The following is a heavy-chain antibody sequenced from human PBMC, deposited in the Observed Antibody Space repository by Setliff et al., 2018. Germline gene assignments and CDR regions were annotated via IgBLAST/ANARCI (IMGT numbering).Heavy chain of an antibody. CDR2: IRPDGSNK. J-gene: IGHJ4*02. Sequence: PGGSLRLSCAASGFTFSGYGIHWVRQAPGKGLEWVAFIRPDGSNKYYADFVKGRFTISRDNSKNTLYLQMNSLRVEDTAVYYCAKDTYYYDSSGYYVFDYWGQGTLVTVSS. D-gene: IGHD3-22*01. CDR3: AKDTYYYDSSGYYVFDY. V-gene: IGHV3-30*02. CDR1: GFTFSGYG.